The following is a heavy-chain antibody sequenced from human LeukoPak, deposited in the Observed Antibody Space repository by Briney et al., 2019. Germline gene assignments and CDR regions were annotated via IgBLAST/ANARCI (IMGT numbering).Heavy chain of an antibody. Sequence: AASVKVSCKASGYTFTSYDINWVRQATGQGLKWMGWMNPNSGNTGYAQKFQGRVTMTRNTSISTAYMELSSLRSEDTAVYYCARGLWYSGYDYRVAFDYWGQGTPVTVSS. D-gene: IGHD5-12*01. V-gene: IGHV1-8*01. CDR3: ARGLWYSGYDYRVAFDY. J-gene: IGHJ4*02. CDR1: GYTFTSYD. CDR2: MNPNSGNT.